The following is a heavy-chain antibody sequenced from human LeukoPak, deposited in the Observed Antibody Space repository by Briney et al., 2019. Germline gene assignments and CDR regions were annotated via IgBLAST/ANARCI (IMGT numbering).Heavy chain of an antibody. CDR1: GYTFTGYY. Sequence: ASVKVSCKASGYTFTGYYMHWVRQAPGQGLEWMGRINPNSGGTNYAQKFQGRVTMTRDTSISTAYMELSRLRSDDTAVYYCARPGGSSSSQFDYWGQGTLVTVSS. J-gene: IGHJ4*02. V-gene: IGHV1-2*06. CDR2: INPNSGGT. CDR3: ARPGGSSSSQFDY. D-gene: IGHD6-6*01.